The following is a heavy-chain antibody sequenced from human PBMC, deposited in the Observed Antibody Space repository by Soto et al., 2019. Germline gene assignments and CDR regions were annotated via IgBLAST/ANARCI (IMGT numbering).Heavy chain of an antibody. J-gene: IGHJ6*02. V-gene: IGHV5-51*01. Sequence: GESLKISCKGSGFNFSTYWIGWVRQMPGKGLEWMGTIYPGDSDTRYNPSFQGQVAISADKSISTAYLQWSSLKASDTAMYYCARQDSYYYYYGLDVWGQGTTVTVSS. CDR2: IYPGDSDT. CDR3: ARQDSYYYYYGLDV. CDR1: GFNFSTYW.